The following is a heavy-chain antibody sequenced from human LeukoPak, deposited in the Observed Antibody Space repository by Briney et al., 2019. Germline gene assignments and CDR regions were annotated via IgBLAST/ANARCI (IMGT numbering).Heavy chain of an antibody. J-gene: IGHJ5*02. V-gene: IGHV3-48*02. CDR1: GFTFSSYA. Sequence: PGGSLRLSCGGFGFTFSSYAMNWVRQAPGKGLEWLSYISSGSLTIHYADSVKGRFTISRDNGKNSVHLQIDTLTDEDTAVYYCARDLGNSGSPNWFDPWGQGTLVTVSS. D-gene: IGHD3-10*01. CDR3: ARDLGNSGSPNWFDP. CDR2: ISSGSLTI.